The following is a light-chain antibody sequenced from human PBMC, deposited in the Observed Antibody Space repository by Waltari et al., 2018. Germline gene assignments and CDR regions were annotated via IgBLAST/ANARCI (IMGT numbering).Light chain of an antibody. J-gene: IGKJ4*01. V-gene: IGKV4-1*01. CDR3: QQYYSTPLT. CDR2: WES. CDR1: QRVLYSSHNKDY. Sequence: DIVMTQSPDSLAVSLGERATINCKSSQRVLYSSHNKDYLAWYQQKPGQPPKLLCYWESTRESGVPDRFSGSGSGTDFTLTISSLQAEDVAVYYCQQYYSTPLTFGEGPRWRSN.